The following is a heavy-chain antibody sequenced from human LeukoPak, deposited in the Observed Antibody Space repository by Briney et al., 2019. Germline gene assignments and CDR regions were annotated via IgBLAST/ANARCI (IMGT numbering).Heavy chain of an antibody. V-gene: IGHV3-48*03. CDR3: ARGEATAMVPDFDY. CDR2: ISSSGSTI. J-gene: IGHJ4*02. D-gene: IGHD5-18*01. Sequence: PGGSLRLSCAASGFTFSSYEMNWVRQAQGRGREWVSYISSSGSTIYYADSVKGRFTISRDNAKNSLYLQMNSLRAEDTAVYYCARGEATAMVPDFDYWGQGTLVTVSS. CDR1: GFTFSSYE.